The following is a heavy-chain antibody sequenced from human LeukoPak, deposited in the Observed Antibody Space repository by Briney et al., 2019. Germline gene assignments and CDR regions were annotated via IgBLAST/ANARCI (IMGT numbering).Heavy chain of an antibody. V-gene: IGHV5-51*01. CDR1: GYTFRYYY. J-gene: IGHJ6*03. Sequence: GESLKISCKGSGYTFRYYYIAWVRQMPGKGLEWMGIIYPGDSDITYSPSFQGQVTISADTSISTAYLQWNSLKASDTAMYYCARHGYCSGSNCYERGGNYFYYYMDVWGKGTTVTVSS. D-gene: IGHD2-15*01. CDR2: IYPGDSDI. CDR3: ARHGYCSGSNCYERGGNYFYYYMDV.